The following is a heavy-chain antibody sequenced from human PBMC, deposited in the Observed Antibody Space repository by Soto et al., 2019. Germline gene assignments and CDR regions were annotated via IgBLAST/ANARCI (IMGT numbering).Heavy chain of an antibody. Sequence: PGGSLRLSCAASGFTFSSYAMSWVRQAPGKGLEWVSAIRGNGSNKYYADSVKGRFTISRDNSKNTLYLQMNSLRAEDTAVYYCASAPRAFTMVENWFDPWGQGTLVTVSS. CDR3: ASAPRAFTMVENWFDP. V-gene: IGHV3-23*01. CDR2: IRGNGSNK. D-gene: IGHD3-10*01. CDR1: GFTFSSYA. J-gene: IGHJ5*02.